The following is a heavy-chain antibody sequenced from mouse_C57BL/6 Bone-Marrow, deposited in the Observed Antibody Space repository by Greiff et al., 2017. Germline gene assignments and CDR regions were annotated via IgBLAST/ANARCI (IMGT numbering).Heavy chain of an antibody. CDR3: ARSGDDYYYYAMDD. CDR1: GYTFTDYY. Sequence: QVQLQQSGAELVRPGASVKLSCKASGYTFTDYYINWVKQRPGQGLEWIARIYPGSGNTYYNEKFKGKATLTAEKSSSTAYMQLSSLTSEDSAVYFCARSGDDYYYYAMDDWGQGTSVTVSS. CDR2: IYPGSGNT. D-gene: IGHD2-4*01. J-gene: IGHJ4*01. V-gene: IGHV1-76*01.